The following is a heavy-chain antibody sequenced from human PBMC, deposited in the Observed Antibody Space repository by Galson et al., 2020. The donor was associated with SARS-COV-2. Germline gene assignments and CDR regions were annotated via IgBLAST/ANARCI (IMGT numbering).Heavy chain of an antibody. J-gene: IGHJ6*03. Sequence: SVKVSCKASGGTFSSYAISWVRQAPGQGLEWMGGIIPIFGTEKYAQKFQGRVTITADELTSTAYMEMSSLRSEDTAVYYCARGGWNNAHYYSYMDVWGKGTTVTVSS. CDR3: ARGGWNNAHYYSYMDV. V-gene: IGHV1-69*13. D-gene: IGHD1-1*01. CDR1: GGTFSSYA. CDR2: IIPIFGTE.